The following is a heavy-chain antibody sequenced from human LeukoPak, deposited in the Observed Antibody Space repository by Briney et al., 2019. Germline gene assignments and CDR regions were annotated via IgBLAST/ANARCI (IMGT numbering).Heavy chain of an antibody. V-gene: IGHV3-30*04. CDR2: ISYHGRGS. J-gene: IGHJ5*02. CDR3: ARDGVVATSSIAWAYNRFDP. Sequence: PGGYLRLSCAASGFTFSSNTIHWVRPAPGKGLEWVAVISYHGRGSFDADTVKRRFTISRDNSKNTVYLQTNSLRVEDTAVYYCARDGVVATSSIAWAYNRFDPWGQGTLVTVSS. CDR1: GFTFSSNT. D-gene: IGHD3-22*01.